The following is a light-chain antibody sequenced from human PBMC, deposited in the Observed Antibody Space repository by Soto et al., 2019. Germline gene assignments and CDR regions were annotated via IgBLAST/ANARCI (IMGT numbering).Light chain of an antibody. Sequence: EIVLTQSPGTLSLSPGERATLSCGASQSVSSSYLAWYQQKPGQTPRLLIYGASGRATGIPDRFSGSGSGTYFTLTISRLEPGDVAVYYCQQYGSSPPVTCGQGTRLEIK. CDR2: GAS. CDR1: QSVSSSY. CDR3: QQYGSSPPVT. V-gene: IGKV3-20*01. J-gene: IGKJ5*01.